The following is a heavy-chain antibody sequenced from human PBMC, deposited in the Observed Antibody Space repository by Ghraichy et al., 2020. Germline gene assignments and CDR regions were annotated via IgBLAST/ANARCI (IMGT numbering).Heavy chain of an antibody. V-gene: IGHV3-21*06. Sequence: GGSLRLSCVASGFTFSTVSMNWVRQAPGKGLEWVSSINSDSNHIYNADSVKGRFTISRDNAKNSLYLQMNSLRAEDTAVYYCTRGGQYTRDKLDYWGQGTPVTVSS. CDR1: GFTFSTVS. CDR3: TRGGQYTRDKLDY. D-gene: IGHD2-2*01. J-gene: IGHJ4*02. CDR2: INSDSNHI.